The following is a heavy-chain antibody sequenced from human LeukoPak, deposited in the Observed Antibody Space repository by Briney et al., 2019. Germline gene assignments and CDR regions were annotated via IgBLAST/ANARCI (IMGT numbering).Heavy chain of an antibody. V-gene: IGHV4-59*08. CDR1: SRSVSSFS. CDR3: ARHSRYCSSSNCYSFDH. CDR2: IYYSGST. J-gene: IGHJ4*02. Sequence: SQTLSLNCTFSSRSVSSFSWSWTRHPPGKGVDRIGYIYYSGSTNYNPSLKNRVTISADTSKNQFSLKLSSVTAADTAVYYCARHSRYCSSSNCYSFDHWGQGTLVTVSS. D-gene: IGHD2-15*01.